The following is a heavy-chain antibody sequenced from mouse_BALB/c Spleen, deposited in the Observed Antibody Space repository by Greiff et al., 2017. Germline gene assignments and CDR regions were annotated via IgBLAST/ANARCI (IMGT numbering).Heavy chain of an antibody. V-gene: IGHV5-6*01. D-gene: IGHD2-14*01. CDR2: ISSGGSYT. CDR3: ARQAIGGAMDY. Sequence: EVQVVESGGDLVKPGGSLKLSCAASGFTFSSYGMSWVRQTPDKRLEWVATISSGGSYTYYPDSVKGRFTISRDNAKNTQYLQMSSLKSEDTAMYYCARQAIGGAMDYWGQGTSVTVSS. CDR1: GFTFSSYG. J-gene: IGHJ4*01.